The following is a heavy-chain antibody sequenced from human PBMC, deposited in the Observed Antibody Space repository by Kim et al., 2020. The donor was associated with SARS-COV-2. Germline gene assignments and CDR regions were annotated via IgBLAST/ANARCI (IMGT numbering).Heavy chain of an antibody. D-gene: IGHD3-10*01. V-gene: IGHV3-23*01. CDR2: ITGSGGTT. CDR3: AKGFGSGTYVSEN. CDR1: GFTFGTYA. Sequence: GGSLRLSCAASGFTFGTYAMNWVRQAPGKGLEWVSAITGSGGTTFYADSVKGRFTASRDNSRNTLYLQMNSLRGDDTAVYYCAKGFGSGTYVSENWGQGTLVTVSS. J-gene: IGHJ4*02.